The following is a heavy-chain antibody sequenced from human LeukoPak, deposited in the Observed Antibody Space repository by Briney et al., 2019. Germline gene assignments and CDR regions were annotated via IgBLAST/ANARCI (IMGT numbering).Heavy chain of an antibody. CDR3: ARAEKTVNVFDF. Sequence: SETLSLTCSVSDGSMISYHWSWIRQPAGKGLEWIGRIYTSGSTDYNPSLMSRVTMSVDTSKNQFSLTLSSMTAADTAVYYCARAEKTVNVFDFWAQGKIVTVSS. CDR2: IYTSGST. CDR1: DGSMISYH. J-gene: IGHJ3*01. V-gene: IGHV4-4*07. D-gene: IGHD1-14*01.